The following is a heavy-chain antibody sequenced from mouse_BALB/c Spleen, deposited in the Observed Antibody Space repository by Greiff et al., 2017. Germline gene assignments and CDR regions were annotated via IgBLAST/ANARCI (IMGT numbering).Heavy chain of an antibody. J-gene: IGHJ3*01. CDR1: GYTFTSYV. D-gene: IGHD2-2*01. Sequence: EVKLQQSGPELVKPGASVKMSCKASGYTFTSYVMHWVKQKPGQGLELIGYINPYNDGTKYNEKFKGKATLTSDKSSSTAYMELSSLTSEDSAVYYCAREEGNYGYDGAWFAYWGQGTLVTVSA. V-gene: IGHV1-14*01. CDR2: INPYNDGT. CDR3: AREEGNYGYDGAWFAY.